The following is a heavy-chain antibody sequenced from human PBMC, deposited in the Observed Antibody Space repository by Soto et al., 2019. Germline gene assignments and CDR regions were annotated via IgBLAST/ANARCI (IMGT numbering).Heavy chain of an antibody. V-gene: IGHV4-59*01. Sequence: SETLSLTCTVSGGSISSYYWSWIRQPPGKGLEWIGYIYYSGSTNYNPSLKSRVTISVDTSKNQFSLKLSSVTAADTAVYYCARKGEYYDSSGYYPFDYWGQGTLVTVSS. D-gene: IGHD3-22*01. J-gene: IGHJ4*02. CDR1: GGSISSYY. CDR2: IYYSGST. CDR3: ARKGEYYDSSGYYPFDY.